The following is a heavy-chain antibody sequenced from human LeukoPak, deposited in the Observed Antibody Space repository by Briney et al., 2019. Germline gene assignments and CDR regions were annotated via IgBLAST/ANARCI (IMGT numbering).Heavy chain of an antibody. J-gene: IGHJ4*02. Sequence: ASVKVSCKASGYTFTGYYMHLVRQAPGQGLEWMGRINPNSGGTNYAQKFQGRVTMTRDTSISTAYMELSRLRSDDTAVYYCARANCSGGSCYSVGDYWGQGTLVTVSS. CDR3: ARANCSGGSCYSVGDY. V-gene: IGHV1-2*06. CDR1: GYTFTGYY. D-gene: IGHD2-15*01. CDR2: INPNSGGT.